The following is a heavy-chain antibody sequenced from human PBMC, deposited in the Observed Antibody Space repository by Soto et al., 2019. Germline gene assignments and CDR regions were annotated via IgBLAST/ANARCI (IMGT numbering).Heavy chain of an antibody. CDR1: GFAFNTYT. CDR3: VCGDPRGY. V-gene: IGHV3-21*01. CDR2: IGWSGSDM. D-gene: IGHD4-17*01. Sequence: EVQLVESGGGLVKPGGSLRLSCAASGFAFNTYTMNWVRQAPGKGLEWVSSIGWSGSDMYYADSVKGRFTISRDNAENSLYLQMKSLRVEDTAVYYCVCGDPRGYWGQGTLVTVSS. J-gene: IGHJ4*02.